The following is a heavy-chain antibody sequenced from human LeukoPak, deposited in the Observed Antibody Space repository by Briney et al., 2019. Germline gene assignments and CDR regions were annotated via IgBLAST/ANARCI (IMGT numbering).Heavy chain of an antibody. D-gene: IGHD6-19*01. CDR2: INHSGST. CDR1: SWSFSGYS. J-gene: IGHJ4*02. CDR3: GRVPDTRGWYRDFDY. V-gene: IGHV4-34*01. Sequence: TSETLSLTCAVSSWSFSGYSWRWIRQPPGKGLEWIGEINHSGSTNYNPSLKSRVTISVDTSKNQFSLKLSSVCTANTAVYYCGRVPDTRGWYRDFDYWGQGTLVAVSS.